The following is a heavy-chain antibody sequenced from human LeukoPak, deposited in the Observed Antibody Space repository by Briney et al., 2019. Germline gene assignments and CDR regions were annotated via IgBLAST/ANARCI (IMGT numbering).Heavy chain of an antibody. V-gene: IGHV1-69*13. CDR1: GYTFTSYG. CDR3: ARDDGGQDGFDY. CDR2: IIPIFGTA. D-gene: IGHD5-24*01. Sequence: ASVKVSCKASGYTFTSYGISWVRQAPGQGLEWMGGIIPIFGTANYAQKFQGRVTITADESTSTAYMELSSLRSEDTAVYYCARDDGGQDGFDYWGQGTLVTVSS. J-gene: IGHJ4*02.